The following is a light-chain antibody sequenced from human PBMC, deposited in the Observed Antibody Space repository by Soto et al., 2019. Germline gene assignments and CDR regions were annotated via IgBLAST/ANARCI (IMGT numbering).Light chain of an antibody. CDR1: LSVSSNY. J-gene: IGKJ1*01. Sequence: DIVLTQSPGTLSLSPGERATLSCRASLSVSSNYLAWYQQKPGQAPRLLIYGASRRATGIPDRFSGSGSGTDFTLTISRLEPEDFAVYYCQQCGSSRWTFGQGTKVDIK. CDR3: QQCGSSRWT. CDR2: GAS. V-gene: IGKV3-20*01.